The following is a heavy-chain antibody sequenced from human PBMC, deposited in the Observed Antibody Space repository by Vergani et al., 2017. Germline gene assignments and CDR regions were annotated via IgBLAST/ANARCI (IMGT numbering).Heavy chain of an antibody. V-gene: IGHV3-11*05. J-gene: IGHJ3*02. D-gene: IGHD2-15*01. CDR3: ARDVVVVAAEPGEGAFDI. CDR2: ISSSSSYT. Sequence: QVQLVESGGGLVKPGGSLRLSCAASGFTFSDYYMSWIRQAPGKGLEWVSYISSSSSYTNYADSVKGRFTISRDNAKNSLYLQMNSLRAEDTAVYYCARDVVVVAAEPGEGAFDIGGQGTMVTVSS. CDR1: GFTFSDYY.